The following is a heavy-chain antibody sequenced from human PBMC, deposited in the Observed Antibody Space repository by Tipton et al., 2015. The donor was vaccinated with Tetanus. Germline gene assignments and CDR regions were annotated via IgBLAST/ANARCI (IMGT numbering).Heavy chain of an antibody. Sequence: LRLSCSVSGGYVSTSGHYWGWIRQAPGKGLEWLGSTYYSGSPHYNTSLNSRVTVFADPSKNQFSLNLISVTAADTAVYYCARQGYNGTYQFDYWGQGILVTVSS. D-gene: IGHD1-26*01. CDR1: GGYVSTSGHY. CDR3: ARQGYNGTYQFDY. J-gene: IGHJ4*02. V-gene: IGHV4-39*01. CDR2: TYYSGSP.